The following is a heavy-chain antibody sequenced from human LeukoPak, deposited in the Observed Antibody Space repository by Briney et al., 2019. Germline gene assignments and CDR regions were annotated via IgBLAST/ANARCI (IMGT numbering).Heavy chain of an antibody. Sequence: SLRLSCAASGFTFDDYAMHWVRQAPGKGLEWVSGISWNSGSIGYADSVKGRFTISRDNAKNSLYLQMNSLRAEDTALYYCAKDIGGSWYYYFDYWGQGTLVTVSS. J-gene: IGHJ4*02. CDR3: AKDIGGSWYYYFDY. CDR1: GFTFDDYA. V-gene: IGHV3-9*01. D-gene: IGHD6-13*01. CDR2: ISWNSGSI.